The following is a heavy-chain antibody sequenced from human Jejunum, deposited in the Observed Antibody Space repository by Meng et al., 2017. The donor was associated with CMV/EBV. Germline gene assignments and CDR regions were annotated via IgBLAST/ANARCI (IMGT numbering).Heavy chain of an antibody. J-gene: IGHJ3*02. CDR1: GFTFSTYD. D-gene: IGHD3-16*01. V-gene: IGHV3-13*01. CDR2: IGTVGDT. CDR3: ARDGGLGAFDI. Sequence: SCAASGFTFSTYDMHWVRQATGKGLEWVSGIGTVGDTYYPDSVKGRFTISREHAKNSLYLQMNSLRAGDTAVYYCARDGGLGAFDIWGQGTMVT.